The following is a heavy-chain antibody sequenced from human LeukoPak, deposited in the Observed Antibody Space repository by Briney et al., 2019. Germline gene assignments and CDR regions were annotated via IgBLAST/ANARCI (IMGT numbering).Heavy chain of an antibody. Sequence: ASVKVSCKASGYTFTSYDINWVRQATGQGLEWMGWMNPNSGNTNYAQKLQGRVTMTTDTSTSTAYMELRSLRSDDTAVYYCARDLPIDDYLDGDAFDIWGQGTMVTVSS. J-gene: IGHJ3*02. V-gene: IGHV1-18*01. CDR1: GYTFTSYD. D-gene: IGHD5-24*01. CDR2: MNPNSGNT. CDR3: ARDLPIDDYLDGDAFDI.